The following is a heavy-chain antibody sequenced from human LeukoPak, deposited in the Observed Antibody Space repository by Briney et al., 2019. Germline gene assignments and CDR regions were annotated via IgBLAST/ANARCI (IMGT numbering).Heavy chain of an antibody. CDR1: GYTFTDHY. Sequence: ASVKVSCKASGYTFTDHYIHWVRQAPGQGLEWMGWLNPSDNGVNYAQKFQGRVAMTRDTSISTAYVELSSLRSEDTAVYYCAAGAGSGSYLAYGMDVWGQGTTVTVSS. CDR2: LNPSDNGV. D-gene: IGHD3-10*01. J-gene: IGHJ6*02. CDR3: AAGAGSGSYLAYGMDV. V-gene: IGHV1-2*02.